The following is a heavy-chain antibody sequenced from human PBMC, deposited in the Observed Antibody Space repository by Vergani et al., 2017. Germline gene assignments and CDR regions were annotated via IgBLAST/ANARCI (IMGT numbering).Heavy chain of an antibody. CDR1: GFTFSSYS. CDR3: ARDLQLRPYYYYYGMDV. Sequence: VQLVESGGGVVQPGRSLRLSCAASGFTFSSYSMNWVRQAPGKGLEWVSSISSSSSYIYYADSVKGRFTISRDNAKNSLYLQMNSLRAEDTAVYYCARDLQLRPYYYYYGMDVWAKGPRSPSP. V-gene: IGHV3-21*01. D-gene: IGHD5-18*01. CDR2: ISSSSSYI. J-gene: IGHJ6*02.